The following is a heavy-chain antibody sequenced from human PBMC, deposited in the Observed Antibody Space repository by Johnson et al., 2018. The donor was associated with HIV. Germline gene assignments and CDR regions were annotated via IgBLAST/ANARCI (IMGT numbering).Heavy chain of an antibody. Sequence: VQLVESGGGLVQPGGSLRLSCAASGFTFSSYAMSWVRQAPGKGLEWVSALSGSGGSTYYADSVKGRFTISRDTSKNTLYLQMNSLRAEDTAVDYGAKADRVRYGAGAFDIWGQGTMVTVYS. V-gene: IGHV3-23*04. CDR2: LSGSGGST. D-gene: IGHD5-24*01. CDR1: GFTFSSYA. CDR3: AKADRVRYGAGAFDI. J-gene: IGHJ3*02.